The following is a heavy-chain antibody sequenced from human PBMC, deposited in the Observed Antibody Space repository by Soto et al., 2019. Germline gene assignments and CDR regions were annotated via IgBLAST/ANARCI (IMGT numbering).Heavy chain of an antibody. D-gene: IGHD1-26*01. V-gene: IGHV1-69*02. CDR1: GGTFSSYT. J-gene: IGHJ4*02. Sequence: SVKGLCKASGGTFSSYTISWVRQAPGQGLEWMGRIIPILGIANYAQKFQERVTITGDKSMNTAYMELSSLRSEDTAMYFCAGGLAGSGPFTWELPDHRAQRTLDTGSS. CDR3: AGGLAGSGPFTWELPDH. CDR2: IIPILGIA.